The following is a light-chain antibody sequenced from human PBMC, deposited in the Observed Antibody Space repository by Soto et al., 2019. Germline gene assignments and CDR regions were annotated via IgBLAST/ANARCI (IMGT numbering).Light chain of an antibody. CDR3: SSYTSSSTLYVV. CDR1: SSDVGGYNY. CDR2: DVS. J-gene: IGLJ2*01. Sequence: QSVLTQPASVSGSPGQSITISCTGTSSDVGGYNYVSWYQQHPAKAPKLMIYDVSNRPSGVSNRFSGSKSGNTASLTISGLQDEDEADYYCSSYTSSSTLYVVFGGGTKLTVL. V-gene: IGLV2-14*01.